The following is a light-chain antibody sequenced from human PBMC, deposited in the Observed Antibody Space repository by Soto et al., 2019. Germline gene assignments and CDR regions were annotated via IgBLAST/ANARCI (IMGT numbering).Light chain of an antibody. CDR1: QVIGNF. CDR2: DAS. J-gene: IGKJ5*01. Sequence: DTQMTQSPSSLAASVGDRVTITCQASQVIGNFLSWFQQRPGKAPKLLIYDASRLLPGAPLRFSGSGSGTYFTLTISSLQPEDIATYFCQQYADLSPITFGQGTRLEIK. CDR3: QQYADLSPIT. V-gene: IGKV1-33*01.